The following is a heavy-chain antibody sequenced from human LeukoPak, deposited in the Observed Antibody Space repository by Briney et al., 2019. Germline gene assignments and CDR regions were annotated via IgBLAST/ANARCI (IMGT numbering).Heavy chain of an antibody. Sequence: PGRSLRLSCAASGFTFSHHWMSWVRQAPGKGLEWMANISPDGSAKFYVDSVKGRFTISRDNAKSSLYLQLNSLRAEDTAVYYCARDYNWGWGPWGQGTLVTVSS. CDR2: ISPDGSAK. J-gene: IGHJ5*02. D-gene: IGHD1-1*01. CDR3: ARDYNWGWGP. CDR1: GFTFSHHW. V-gene: IGHV3-7*01.